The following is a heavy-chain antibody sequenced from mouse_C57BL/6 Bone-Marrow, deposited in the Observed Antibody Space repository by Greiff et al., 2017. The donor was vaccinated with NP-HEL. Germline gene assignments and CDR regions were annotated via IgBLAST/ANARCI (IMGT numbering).Heavy chain of an antibody. J-gene: IGHJ3*01. CDR2: ISYDGSN. V-gene: IGHV3-6*01. CDR3: ARASYYYGSSSFAY. CDR1: GYSITSGYY. Sequence: EVKLMESGPGLVKPSQSLSLTCSVTGYSITSGYYWNWIRQFPGNKLEWMGYISYDGSNNYNPSLKNRISITRDTSKNQFFLKLNSVTTEDTATYYCARASYYYGSSSFAYWGQGTLVTVSA. D-gene: IGHD1-1*01.